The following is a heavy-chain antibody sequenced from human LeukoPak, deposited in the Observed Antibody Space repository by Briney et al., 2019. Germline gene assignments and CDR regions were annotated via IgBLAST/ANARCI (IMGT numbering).Heavy chain of an antibody. CDR1: GFTFSSYA. D-gene: IGHD1-1*01. CDR3: ARIGGTGYFDY. J-gene: IGHJ4*02. CDR2: ISGSGGST. V-gene: IGHV3-23*01. Sequence: GGSLRLSCAASGFTFSSYAMSWVRQAPGKGLEWVSAISGSGGSTYYADSVKGRFTISRDNSKNTLYLQMNSLRDDDTAVYYCARIGGTGYFDYWGQGTLVTVSS.